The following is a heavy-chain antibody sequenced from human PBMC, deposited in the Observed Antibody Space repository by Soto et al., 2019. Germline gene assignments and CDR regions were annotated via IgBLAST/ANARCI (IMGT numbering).Heavy chain of an antibody. D-gene: IGHD2-15*01. J-gene: IGHJ5*02. CDR3: ARHYGTCSSTSCYRLVVVVAATPPDWFDP. CDR2: IYYSGST. V-gene: IGHV4-39*01. CDR1: GGSISSSSYY. Sequence: PSETLSLTCTVSGGSISSSSYYWGWIRQPPGKGLEWIGSIYYSGSTYYNPSLKSRVTISVDTSKNQFSLKLSSVTAADTAVYYCARHYGTCSSTSCYRLVVVVAATPPDWFDPWGQGTLVTVSS.